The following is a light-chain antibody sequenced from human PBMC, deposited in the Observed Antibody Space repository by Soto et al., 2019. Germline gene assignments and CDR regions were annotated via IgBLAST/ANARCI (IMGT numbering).Light chain of an antibody. Sequence: EIVLTQSPATLSLSPGERATLSCRASQSVSSYLAWYQQKPGQAPRLLIYGELNRVTGIPDRFSGSESRTDFTLTISRLEPEDYAVYHCQQYGSSPITFGQGTRLEIK. J-gene: IGKJ5*01. V-gene: IGKV3-20*01. CDR3: QQYGSSPIT. CDR2: GEL. CDR1: QSVSSY.